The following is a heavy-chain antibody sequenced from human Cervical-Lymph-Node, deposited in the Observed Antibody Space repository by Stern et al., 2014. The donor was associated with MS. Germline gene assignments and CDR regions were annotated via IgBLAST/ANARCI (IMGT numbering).Heavy chain of an antibody. CDR2: IYPGDSDT. Sequence: VQLVQSGAEVKKPGESLEISCKGSGYSFTSYWIGWVRQMPGKGLEWMGIIYPGDSDTRYSPSFQGQVTISADKSISTAYLQWSSLKASDTAMYYCARPRASNYYYYGMDVWGQGTTVTVSS. CDR1: GYSFTSYW. J-gene: IGHJ6*02. CDR3: ARPRASNYYYYGMDV. V-gene: IGHV5-51*01.